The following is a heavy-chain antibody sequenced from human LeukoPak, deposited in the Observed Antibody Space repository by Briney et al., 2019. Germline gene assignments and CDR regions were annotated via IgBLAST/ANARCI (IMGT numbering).Heavy chain of an antibody. D-gene: IGHD3-10*01. J-gene: IGHJ4*02. V-gene: IGHV4-39*01. CDR2: IYYSGST. CDR3: ARHLVYGSGSYPSPLGY. Sequence: TSETLSLTCTVSGGSISSSSYYWGWIRQPPGKGLEWIGSIYYSGSTYYNPSLKSRVTISVDTSKNQFSLKLSSVTAADTAVYYCARHLVYGSGSYPSPLGYWGQGTLVTVSS. CDR1: GGSISSSSYY.